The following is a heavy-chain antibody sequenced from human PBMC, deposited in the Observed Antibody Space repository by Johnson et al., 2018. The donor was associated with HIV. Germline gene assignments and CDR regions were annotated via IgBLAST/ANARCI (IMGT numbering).Heavy chain of an antibody. J-gene: IGHJ3*02. Sequence: QVQLVESGGGVVQPGRSLRLSCAASGFTFSTYGMHWVRQAPGKGLEWVAVTWNDGSNQYYADSVKGRFTISRDNSKNTLYLRMNSLRPEDTAVYYCARDQDLWGFDAFDIWGQGTMITVSS. CDR2: TWNDGSNQ. CDR3: ARDQDLWGFDAFDI. V-gene: IGHV3-33*01. D-gene: IGHD3-16*01. CDR1: GFTFSTYG.